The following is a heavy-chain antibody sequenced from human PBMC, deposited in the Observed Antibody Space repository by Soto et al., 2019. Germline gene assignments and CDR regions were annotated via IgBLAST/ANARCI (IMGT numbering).Heavy chain of an antibody. V-gene: IGHV3-23*01. D-gene: IGHD1-26*01. Sequence: GGSLRLSCAASGFTFSSFAMSWVRQAPGKGLEWVSGISGSGGSTYYADSVKGRFTISRDDSKNTLYLQMNSLRAEDTAIFYCARDPFGYYVNYFDNWGQGISVTVSS. CDR1: GFTFSSFA. CDR3: ARDPFGYYVNYFDN. CDR2: ISGSGGST. J-gene: IGHJ4*02.